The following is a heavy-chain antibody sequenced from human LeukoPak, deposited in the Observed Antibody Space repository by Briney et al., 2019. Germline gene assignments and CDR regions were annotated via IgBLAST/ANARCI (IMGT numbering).Heavy chain of an antibody. CDR3: ARSVDGSGNPLGGWRYYFDY. CDR1: GGSISSSSDY. J-gene: IGHJ4*02. D-gene: IGHD3-10*01. CDR2: IYYSGST. Sequence: PSETLSLTCTVSGGSISSSSDYWGWIRQPPGKGLEWIGSIYYSGSTYYNPSLKSRVTISVDTSKNQFSLKLSSVTAADTAVYYCARSVDGSGNPLGGWRYYFDYWGQGTLVTVSS. V-gene: IGHV4-39*01.